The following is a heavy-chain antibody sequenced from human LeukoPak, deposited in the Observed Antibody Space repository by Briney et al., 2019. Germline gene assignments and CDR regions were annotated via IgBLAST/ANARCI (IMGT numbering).Heavy chain of an antibody. CDR1: GGSISSYY. J-gene: IGHJ3*02. D-gene: IGHD1-26*01. V-gene: IGHV4-59*01. CDR3: ARGGFIMGATPHDTFDI. CDR2: FYYSGNT. Sequence: ASETLSLTCSVSGGSISSYYWSWIRQPPGKGLEWIGFFYYSGNTNYNPSLKSRVTLSVDTSKNQFSLNLSSVSAADTAVYYCARGGFIMGATPHDTFDIWGQGTMVTVSS.